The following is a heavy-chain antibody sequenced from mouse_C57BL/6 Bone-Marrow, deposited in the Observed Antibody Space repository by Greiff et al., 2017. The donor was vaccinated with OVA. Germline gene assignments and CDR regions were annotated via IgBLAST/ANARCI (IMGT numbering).Heavy chain of an antibody. Sequence: EVQLVESGGGLVKPGGSLKLSCAASGFTFSSYAMSWVRQTPEKRLEWVATISDGGSYTYYPDNVKGRFTISRDNAKNNLYLQMSHLKSEDTAMYYCARGITTVAPGAYWGQGTLVTVSA. D-gene: IGHD1-1*01. J-gene: IGHJ3*01. CDR3: ARGITTVAPGAY. CDR2: ISDGGSYT. V-gene: IGHV5-4*01. CDR1: GFTFSSYA.